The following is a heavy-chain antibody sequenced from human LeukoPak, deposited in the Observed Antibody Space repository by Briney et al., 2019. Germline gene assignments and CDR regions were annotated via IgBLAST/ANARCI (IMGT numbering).Heavy chain of an antibody. CDR2: ISGGGDGT. Sequence: GGSLRLSCEASGFIFGSFSMSWVRQAPGKGLVWVSGISGGGDGTHYADPVKGRFTISRDNSKTTLYLQMSSLRADDTAVYYRARDTISCSGGTCYENWFDPWGQGTLVTVSS. CDR3: ARDTISCSGGTCYENWFDP. J-gene: IGHJ5*02. V-gene: IGHV3-23*01. D-gene: IGHD2-15*01. CDR1: GFIFGSFS.